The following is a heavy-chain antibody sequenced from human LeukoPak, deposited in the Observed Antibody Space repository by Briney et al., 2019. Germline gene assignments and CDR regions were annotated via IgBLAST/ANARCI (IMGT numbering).Heavy chain of an antibody. D-gene: IGHD3-10*01. V-gene: IGHV4-59*12. CDR3: ARAPLLWFGELWSYYYYGMDV. CDR2: IYYSGST. Sequence: PSETLSLTCTVSGGSISSYYWSWIRQPPGKGLEWIGYIYYSGSTNYNPSLKSRVTISVDTSKNQFSLKLSSVTAADTAVYYCARAPLLWFGELWSYYYYGMDVWGQGTTVTVSS. J-gene: IGHJ6*02. CDR1: GGSISSYY.